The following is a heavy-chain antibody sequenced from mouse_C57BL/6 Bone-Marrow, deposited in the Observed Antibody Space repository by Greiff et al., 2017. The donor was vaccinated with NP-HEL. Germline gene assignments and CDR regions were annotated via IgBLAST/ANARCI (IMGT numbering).Heavy chain of an antibody. CDR1: GFTFNTYA. D-gene: IGHD1-1*01. V-gene: IGHV10-3*01. J-gene: IGHJ3*01. CDR3: VREDYYGSSYAGWFAY. Sequence: EVQVVESGGGLVQPKGSLKLSCAASGFTFNTYAMHWVRRAPGKGLEWVARLRSKSSNYATYYADSVKERFTISRDDSQSMLYLKMNNLKTEDTAMYYCVREDYYGSSYAGWFAYWGQGTLVTVSA. CDR2: LRSKSSNYAT.